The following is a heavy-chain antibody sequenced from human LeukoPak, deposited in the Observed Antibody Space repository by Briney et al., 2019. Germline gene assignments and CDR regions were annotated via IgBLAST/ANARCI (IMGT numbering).Heavy chain of an antibody. CDR1: GFIFDDCV. D-gene: IGHD3-10*01. Sequence: PGGSLRLSCAASGFIFDDCVMHWVRQAPGKGLEWVSLIGADGTGTQYADSVKGRFNISRDNGKNSLSLQLSSLRPEDTALYYCVKAFLSRRGEGCYFVSWGRGTLVSVSS. CDR3: VKAFLSRRGEGCYFVS. J-gene: IGHJ4*02. CDR2: IGADGTGT. V-gene: IGHV3-43*02.